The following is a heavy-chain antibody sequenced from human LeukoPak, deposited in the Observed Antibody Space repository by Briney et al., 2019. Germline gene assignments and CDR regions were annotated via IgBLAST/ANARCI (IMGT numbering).Heavy chain of an antibody. D-gene: IGHD4-11*01. CDR1: GFNFNNYV. CDR2: LFVGGAST. J-gene: IGHJ4*02. Sequence: GGSLRLSCAASGFNFNNYVMSWVRQAPGKGLEWVSVLFVGGASTLYADSVKGRFTISGDTSKNTLYLELNGLRAEDTAVYFCAKECDYSPGHKFDLWGQGTLVTVSS. V-gene: IGHV3-23*01. CDR3: AKECDYSPGHKFDL.